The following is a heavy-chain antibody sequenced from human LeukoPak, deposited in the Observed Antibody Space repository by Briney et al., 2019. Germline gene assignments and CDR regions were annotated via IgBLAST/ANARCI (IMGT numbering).Heavy chain of an antibody. CDR1: GFTFSSYW. D-gene: IGHD3-16*01. CDR3: ARVGGSYGPFDY. Sequence: GGALRLSCAASGFTFSSYWMHWVRQAPGKGLVWVSRINSGGSSTSYVDSVKGRFTISRDNAKNTLYLQMNSLRAEDTAVYYCARVGGSYGPFDYWGQGTLVTVSS. CDR2: INSGGSST. J-gene: IGHJ4*02. V-gene: IGHV3-74*01.